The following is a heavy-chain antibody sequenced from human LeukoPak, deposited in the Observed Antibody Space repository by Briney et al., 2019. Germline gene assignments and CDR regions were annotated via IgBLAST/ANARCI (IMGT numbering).Heavy chain of an antibody. Sequence: ASVKVSCKASGYTFTGYYMHWVRQAPGQGLEWMGWINPNSGGTNYAQKFQGWVTMTRDTSISTAYMELSRLRSDDTAVYYCARDYGDYPGAYYYYYMDVWGKGTTVTVSS. CDR3: ARDYGDYPGAYYYYYMDV. CDR1: GYTFTGYY. D-gene: IGHD4-17*01. J-gene: IGHJ6*03. CDR2: INPNSGGT. V-gene: IGHV1-2*04.